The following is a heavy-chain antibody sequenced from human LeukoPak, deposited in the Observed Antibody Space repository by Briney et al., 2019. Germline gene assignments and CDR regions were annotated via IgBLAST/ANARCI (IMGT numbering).Heavy chain of an antibody. D-gene: IGHD3-22*01. J-gene: IGHJ4*02. Sequence: GGSLRLSWAASGFTFSSYSMNWVRQAPGKGLEWVSSISSSSSYIYYADSVKGRFTISRDNAKNSLYLQMNSLRAEDTAVYYCATSGDYYDSSGYLDYWGQGTLVTVSS. CDR1: GFTFSSYS. CDR2: ISSSSSYI. V-gene: IGHV3-21*01. CDR3: ATSGDYYDSSGYLDY.